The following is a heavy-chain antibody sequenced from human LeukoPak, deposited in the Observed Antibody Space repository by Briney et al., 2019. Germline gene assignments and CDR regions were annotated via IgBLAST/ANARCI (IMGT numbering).Heavy chain of an antibody. CDR1: GGTFSSYA. Sequence: SVKVSCKASGGTFSSYAISWLRQPPGQGLEWMGGIIPIFGTANYAQKFQGRVTITADESTSTAYMELSSLRSEDTAVYYCARAPIAAAGTIFDYWGQGTLVTVSS. CDR3: ARAPIAAAGTIFDY. CDR2: IIPIFGTA. V-gene: IGHV1-69*01. D-gene: IGHD6-13*01. J-gene: IGHJ4*02.